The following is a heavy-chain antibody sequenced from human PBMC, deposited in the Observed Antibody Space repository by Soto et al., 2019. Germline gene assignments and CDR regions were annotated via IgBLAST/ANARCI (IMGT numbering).Heavy chain of an antibody. D-gene: IGHD3-3*01. J-gene: IGHJ5*02. V-gene: IGHV1-2*04. CDR3: ARALRDDFWSGVFDP. CDR2: INPNSGGT. CDR1: GYTFTGYY. Sequence: GASVKVSCKASGYTFTGYYMHWVRQAPGQGLEWMGWINPNSGGTNYAQKFQGWVTMTRDTSISTAYMELSRLRSDDTAVYYCARALRDDFWSGVFDPWGQGTLVTVSS.